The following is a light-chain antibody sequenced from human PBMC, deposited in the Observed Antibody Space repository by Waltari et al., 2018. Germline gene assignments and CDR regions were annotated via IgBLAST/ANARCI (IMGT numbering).Light chain of an antibody. J-gene: IGLJ2*01. V-gene: IGLV3-1*01. Sequence: SYELTQPPSVSVSPGQTASIPCSGAKLGDTYACWYQQKPGQSPVLVIYQDSKRPSGIPERFSGSNSGNTATLTISGTQAMDEADYYCQAWDSSTLVVFGGGTKLTVL. CDR2: QDS. CDR3: QAWDSSTLVV. CDR1: KLGDTY.